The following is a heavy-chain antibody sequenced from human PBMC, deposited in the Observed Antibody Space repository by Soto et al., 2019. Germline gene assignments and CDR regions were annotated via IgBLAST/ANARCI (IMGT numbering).Heavy chain of an antibody. J-gene: IGHJ6*02. CDR1: GGTFSSYA. V-gene: IGHV1-3*01. CDR2: INASNGNT. CDR3: ARAGYPNCYYYGMDV. D-gene: IGHD5-18*01. Sequence: ASVKVSCKASGGTFSSYAISWVRQAPGQRLEWMGWINASNGNTNYSQKFQGRVTITRDTSASTAYMELSSLRSEDTAVYYCARAGYPNCYYYGMDVWGLGTTVTVSS.